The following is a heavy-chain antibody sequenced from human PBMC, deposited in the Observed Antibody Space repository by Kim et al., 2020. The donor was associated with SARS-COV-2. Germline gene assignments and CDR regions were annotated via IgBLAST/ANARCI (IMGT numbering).Heavy chain of an antibody. D-gene: IGHD6-13*01. V-gene: IGHV4-59*08. J-gene: IGHJ5*02. CDR3: ARSSWFHGGWFDP. CDR1: GGSISSDY. Sequence: SETLSLTCTVSGGSISSDYWSWIRQPPGKGLEWIGYIYYSGSTKYNPSLKSRVTISVDTSKNQFSLNLNSVTAADTAVYYCARSSWFHGGWFDPWGQGSL. CDR2: IYYSGST.